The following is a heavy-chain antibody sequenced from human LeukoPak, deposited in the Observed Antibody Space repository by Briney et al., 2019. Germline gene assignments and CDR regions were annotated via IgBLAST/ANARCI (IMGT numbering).Heavy chain of an antibody. D-gene: IGHD5-12*01. Sequence: GGSLRLSCAASGFNFYNYGMHWVRQAPGKGLEWVAFIRYDGSNKRYADSVNGRFTISRDNSKNTVYLQMNSLRAEDTAVYYCAKDARRGDSRDLNCFDYWGQGTLVTVSS. CDR3: AKDARRGDSRDLNCFDY. CDR1: GFNFYNYG. CDR2: IRYDGSNK. J-gene: IGHJ4*02. V-gene: IGHV3-30*02.